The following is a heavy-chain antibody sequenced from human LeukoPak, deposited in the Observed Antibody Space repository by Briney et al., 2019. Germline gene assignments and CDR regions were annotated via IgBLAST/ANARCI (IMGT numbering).Heavy chain of an antibody. CDR1: GDSITGYY. Sequence: PSETLSLTCSVSGDSITGYYWTWIRQPPGKGLEWIGEIIDTGSTNYNPSLKSRVTISVDTSKNQFSLKLSSVTAADTAVYYCARERVAATRGGSDYWGQGTLVTVSS. J-gene: IGHJ4*02. CDR3: ARERVAATRGGSDY. CDR2: IIDTGST. V-gene: IGHV4-34*12. D-gene: IGHD2-15*01.